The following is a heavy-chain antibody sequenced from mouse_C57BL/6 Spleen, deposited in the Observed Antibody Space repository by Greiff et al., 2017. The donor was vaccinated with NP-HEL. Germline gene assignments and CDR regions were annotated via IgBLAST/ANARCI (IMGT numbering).Heavy chain of an antibody. D-gene: IGHD2-4*01. J-gene: IGHJ2*01. Sequence: EVMLVESGGGLVKPGGSLKLSCAASGFTFSSYAMSWVRQTPEKRLEWVATISDGGSYTYYPDNVKGRFTISRDNAKNNLYLQMSHLKSEDTAMYYCARDQRLRRGMGYFDYWGQGTTLTVSS. CDR3: ARDQRLRRGMGYFDY. V-gene: IGHV5-4*01. CDR2: ISDGGSYT. CDR1: GFTFSSYA.